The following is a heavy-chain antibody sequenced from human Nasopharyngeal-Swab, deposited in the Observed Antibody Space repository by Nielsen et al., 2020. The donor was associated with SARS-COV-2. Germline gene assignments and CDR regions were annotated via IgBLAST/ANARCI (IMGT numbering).Heavy chain of an antibody. CDR1: GFTFSSYD. CDR2: ISGSSGRT. D-gene: IGHD2-2*01. J-gene: IGHJ4*02. Sequence: GGSLRLSCAASGFTFSSYDMCWVRQAPGKGLEWVSGISGSSGRTYYTDSVKGRFTISGDNSKNTLHLQMNSLRAEDTAVYYCAKVGYCPNTNCPRHFDYWGQGTLVTVSS. CDR3: AKVGYCPNTNCPRHFDY. V-gene: IGHV3-23*01.